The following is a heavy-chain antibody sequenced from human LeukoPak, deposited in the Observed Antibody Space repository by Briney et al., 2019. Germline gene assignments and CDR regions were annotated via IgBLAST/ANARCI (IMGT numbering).Heavy chain of an antibody. CDR1: GGSISGYY. D-gene: IGHD1-26*01. V-gene: IGHV4-59*01. J-gene: IGHJ6*02. Sequence: SETLSLTCTVSGGSISGYYWGWIRQSPGKGLEWIGDRYNSGTTSYNPSLKSRVTISVDTSKNQFSLKLSSVTAADTAVYYCARGWDSGYNFYGLDVWGQGNTVTVSS. CDR2: RYNSGTT. CDR3: ARGWDSGYNFYGLDV.